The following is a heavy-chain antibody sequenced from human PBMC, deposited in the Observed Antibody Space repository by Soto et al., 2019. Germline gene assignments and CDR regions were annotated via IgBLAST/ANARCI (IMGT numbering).Heavy chain of an antibody. CDR1: DGSISDYQ. CDR2: IYYSGRT. Sequence: QVQLQESGPGLVKPSETLSLTCSISDGSISDYQWNWIRQPPGKGLEWIGYIYYSGRTNYNPSLKSRLTISLDMSTRQFSLRLRSVTAADTAVYYSERMRGLGEISPYLDYWGQGALVTVSS. J-gene: IGHJ4*02. V-gene: IGHV4-59*01. CDR3: ERMRGLGEISPYLDY. D-gene: IGHD3-16*01.